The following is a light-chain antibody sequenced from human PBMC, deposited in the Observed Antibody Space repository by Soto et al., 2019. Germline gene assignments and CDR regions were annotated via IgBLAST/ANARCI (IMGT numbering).Light chain of an antibody. Sequence: EIVLTQSPGTLSLSPGERATLSCRASQSVSSTYLAWYQQKPGQAPRLLIYGASSRATGIPDRFSGSGSGTDFTLTISRVEPEYFAVYYCQRYDISPFPFGQGTKLEIK. CDR3: QRYDISPFP. CDR2: GAS. J-gene: IGKJ2*01. CDR1: QSVSSTY. V-gene: IGKV3-20*01.